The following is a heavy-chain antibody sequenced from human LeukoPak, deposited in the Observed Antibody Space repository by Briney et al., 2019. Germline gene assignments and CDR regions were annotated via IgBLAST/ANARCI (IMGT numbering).Heavy chain of an antibody. V-gene: IGHV3-21*01. D-gene: IGHD1-1*01. J-gene: IGHJ4*02. Sequence: PGGSLRLSCAASGFTFSSYDMTWVRQAPGKGLEWLSYISGNSGDINYADSVKGRFTISRDNAKNSLYLQMNSLRVEDTAVYYCARDPRTVRIWGQGTLVTVSS. CDR1: GFTFSSYD. CDR2: ISGNSGDI. CDR3: ARDPRTVRI.